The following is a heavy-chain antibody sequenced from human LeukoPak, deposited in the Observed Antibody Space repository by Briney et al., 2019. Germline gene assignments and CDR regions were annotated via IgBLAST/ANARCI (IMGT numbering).Heavy chain of an antibody. J-gene: IGHJ3*02. CDR1: GGSISSYY. V-gene: IGHV4-59*01. CDR2: IYSSGNT. D-gene: IGHD3-10*01. Sequence: SETLSLTCTVSGGSISSYYWSWIRQPPGKGLEWIGYIYSSGNTNYNPSPKSQVTISVDKSKNQFSLKLSFVTAADTAMYYCARSDYHNSGSHTVFDAFDIWGQGTRVTVSS. CDR3: ARSDYHNSGSHTVFDAFDI.